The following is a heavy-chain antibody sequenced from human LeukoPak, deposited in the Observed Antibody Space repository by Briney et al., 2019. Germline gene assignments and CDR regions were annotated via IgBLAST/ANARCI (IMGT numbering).Heavy chain of an antibody. D-gene: IGHD6-13*01. CDR1: GYSFTSYW. CDR2: IYPGDSET. J-gene: IGHJ4*02. Sequence: EESLKISCKGSGYSFTSYWIAWVRQMPGKGLEWMGIIYPGDSETRYSPSFQGQVTISADKSISSAYLQWSSLKASDTAMYYCARRIAVSATFDYWGQGTLVTVSS. V-gene: IGHV5-51*01. CDR3: ARRIAVSATFDY.